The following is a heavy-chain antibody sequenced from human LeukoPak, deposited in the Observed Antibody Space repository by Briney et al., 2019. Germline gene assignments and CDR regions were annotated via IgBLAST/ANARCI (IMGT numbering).Heavy chain of an antibody. J-gene: IGHJ5*02. CDR3: AKGYYYDSSGVEDWFDP. Sequence: PGGSLGLSCAASGFTFSSYAMSWVRQAPGKGLEWVSAISGSGGSTYYADSVKGRFTISRDNSKNTLYLQMNSLRAEDTAVYYCAKGYYYDSSGVEDWFDPWGQGTLVTVSS. D-gene: IGHD3-22*01. V-gene: IGHV3-23*01. CDR1: GFTFSSYA. CDR2: ISGSGGST.